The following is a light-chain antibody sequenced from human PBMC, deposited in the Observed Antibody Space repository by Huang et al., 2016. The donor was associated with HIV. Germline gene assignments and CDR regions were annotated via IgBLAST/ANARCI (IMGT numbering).Light chain of an antibody. Sequence: DIQMTQSASTLSASVGDRVTITCRASQTISNWLAWYQQKPGKAPNLLIDKASTLESGVPSRCSGSGSGTEFTLTISSLQPDDVATYYCHHYNSYSGAFGQGTKVEIK. J-gene: IGKJ1*01. CDR2: KAS. CDR3: HHYNSYSGA. V-gene: IGKV1-5*03. CDR1: QTISNW.